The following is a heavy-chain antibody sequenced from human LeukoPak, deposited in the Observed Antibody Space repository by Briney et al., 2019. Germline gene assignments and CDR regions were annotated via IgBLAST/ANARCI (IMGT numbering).Heavy chain of an antibody. CDR2: IYYSGST. D-gene: IGHD6-19*01. J-gene: IGHJ6*02. CDR3: AVSGWRYYYYYYGMDV. CDR1: GGSISSGGYY. V-gene: IGHV4-31*03. Sequence: SETLSLTCTVSGGSISSGGYYWSWIRQHPGKGLEWIGYIYYSGSTYYNPSLKSRVTISVDTSKNQFSLKLSSVTAADTAVYYCAVSGWRYYYYYYGMDVWGQGTTVTVSS.